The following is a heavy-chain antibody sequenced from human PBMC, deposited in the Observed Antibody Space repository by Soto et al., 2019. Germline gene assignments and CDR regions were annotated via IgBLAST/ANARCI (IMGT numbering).Heavy chain of an antibody. V-gene: IGHV3-23*01. J-gene: IGHJ4*02. D-gene: IGHD1-26*01. CDR1: GFTFSSYA. CDR2: ISGSGGST. CDR3: AKDLAGSGSYYY. Sequence: GSLRLSCAASGFTFSSYAMSWVRQAPGKGLEWVSAISGSGGSTYYADSVKGRFTISRDNSKNTLYLQMNSLRAEDTAVYYCAKDLAGSGSYYYWGQGTLVTVSS.